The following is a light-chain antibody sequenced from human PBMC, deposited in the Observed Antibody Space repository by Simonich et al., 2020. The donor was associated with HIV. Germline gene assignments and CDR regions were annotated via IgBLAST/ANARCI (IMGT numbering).Light chain of an antibody. CDR3: MQTLQTPFT. V-gene: IGKV2-28*01. CDR1: QSLLHSNGYKY. CDR2: LGA. J-gene: IGKJ3*01. Sequence: IVMTQSPLSLPVTTGEPASISCRSSQSLLHSNGYKYFDCDLQKPGQSPQLLIYLGANRASGVPDRFSGSGSGADFTLKISRVEAEDVGVYYCMQTLQTPFTFGPGTKVDIK.